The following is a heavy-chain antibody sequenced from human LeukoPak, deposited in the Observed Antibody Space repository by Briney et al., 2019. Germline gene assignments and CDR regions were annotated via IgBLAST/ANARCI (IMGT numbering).Heavy chain of an antibody. J-gene: IGHJ4*02. CDR3: AREGSSRRSGYDY. CDR1: LYTFTSYD. CDR2: MNPNSGNT. V-gene: IGHV1-8*01. D-gene: IGHD6-13*01. Sequence: GSVKGSCKASLYTFTSYDINGVRQATGQERVWMGWMNPNSGNTGYAQKFQGRVTMTRNTSISTAYMELSSLRSEDTAVYYCAREGSSRRSGYDYWGQGTLVTVSS.